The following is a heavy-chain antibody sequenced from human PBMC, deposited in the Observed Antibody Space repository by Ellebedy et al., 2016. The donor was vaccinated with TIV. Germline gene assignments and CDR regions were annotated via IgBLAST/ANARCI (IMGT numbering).Heavy chain of an antibody. V-gene: IGHV3-48*01. CDR2: ISSSSGTI. CDR3: AGYGDFSY. D-gene: IGHD4-17*01. CDR1: GFIFSTYG. Sequence: GESLKISCEASGFIFSTYGMHWVRQAPGKGLEWVSYISSSSGTIYYADSVKGRFTISRDNAKNSLSLQMNSLRVDDTAVYYCAGYGDFSYWGQGTLVTVSS. J-gene: IGHJ4*02.